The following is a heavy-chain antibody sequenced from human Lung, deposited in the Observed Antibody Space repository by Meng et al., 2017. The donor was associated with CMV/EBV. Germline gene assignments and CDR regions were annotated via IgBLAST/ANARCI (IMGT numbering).Heavy chain of an antibody. CDR2: INAGNGNT. V-gene: IGHV1-3*01. D-gene: IGHD3-9*01. J-gene: IGHJ4*02. CDR1: GYLFTTYA. Sequence: KASGYLFTTYASHWVRQAPGQRLEWVGWINAGNGNTKYSEKFRGRVTISRDTSASTAYMELSGLRSEDTAIYYCAKNGPGQFPIFDHWGQGTLVTVSS. CDR3: AKNGPGQFPIFDH.